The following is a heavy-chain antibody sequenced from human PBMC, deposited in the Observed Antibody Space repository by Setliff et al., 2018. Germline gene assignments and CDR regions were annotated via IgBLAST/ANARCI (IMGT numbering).Heavy chain of an antibody. CDR2: IYYSGKT. J-gene: IGHJ4*02. CDR3: ARRGYDSDDHYTDY. CDR1: GGSISSRDYY. Sequence: TCTVSGGSISSRDYYWGWIRQPPGKGLEWIGTIYYSGKTYYNPSLKSRVTISVDTSKNQFSLKLSSVTAADTAVYYCARRGYDSDDHYTDYWGQGTLVTVSS. D-gene: IGHD3-22*01. V-gene: IGHV4-39*01.